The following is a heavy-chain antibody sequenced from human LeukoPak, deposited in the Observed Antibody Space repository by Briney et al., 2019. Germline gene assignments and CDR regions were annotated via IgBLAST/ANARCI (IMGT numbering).Heavy chain of an antibody. CDR3: ARDEGVYYYDSSGFTLDY. Sequence: HAGRSLRLSCAASGFTFSSYGMHWVRQAPGKGLEWVAVIWYDGSNKHYADSVKGRFTISRDNSKNTLYLQMNSLRAEDTAVYYCARDEGVYYYDSSGFTLDYWGQGTLVTVSS. D-gene: IGHD3-22*01. V-gene: IGHV3-33*01. CDR1: GFTFSSYG. CDR2: IWYDGSNK. J-gene: IGHJ4*02.